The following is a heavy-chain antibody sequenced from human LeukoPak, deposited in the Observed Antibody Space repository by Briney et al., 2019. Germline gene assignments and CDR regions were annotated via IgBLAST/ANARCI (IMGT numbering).Heavy chain of an antibody. Sequence: PSETLSLTCTVSGGSISSYYWSWNRQPPGKGLEWIGYIYYSGSTNYNPSLKSRVTISVDTSKNQFSLKLSSVTAADTAVYYCAREGGYSYGYNYYYYMDVWGKGTTVTVSS. CDR2: IYYSGST. CDR1: GGSISSYY. D-gene: IGHD5-18*01. CDR3: AREGGYSYGYNYYYYMDV. J-gene: IGHJ6*03. V-gene: IGHV4-59*01.